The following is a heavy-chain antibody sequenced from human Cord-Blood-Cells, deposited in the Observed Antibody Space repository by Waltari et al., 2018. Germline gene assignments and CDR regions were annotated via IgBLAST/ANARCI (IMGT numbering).Heavy chain of an antibody. CDR1: GYTFTSYG. CDR2: ISAYNGNT. J-gene: IGHJ4*02. D-gene: IGHD3-10*01. CDR3: ARDLCPGPGACYYGSGSYFDY. V-gene: IGHV1-18*04. Sequence: QVQLVQSGAEVKKPGASVKVSRKASGYTFTSYGISWGRQAPGHGLEWMGWISAYNGNTNYAQKLQGRVTMTTDTSTSTAYMELRSLRSDDTAVYYCARDLCPGPGACYYGSGSYFDYWGQGTLVTVSS.